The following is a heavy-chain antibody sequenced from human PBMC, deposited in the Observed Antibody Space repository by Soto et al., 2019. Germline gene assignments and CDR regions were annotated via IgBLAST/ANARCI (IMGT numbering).Heavy chain of an antibody. J-gene: IGHJ4*02. CDR3: TRDRGSYALGY. D-gene: IGHD1-26*01. V-gene: IGHV1-18*01. CDR1: GYTFTSYG. CDR2: ISAYNGNT. Sequence: QVQLVQSGAEVKKPGASVKVSCKASGYTFTSYGIIWVRQAPGQGLEWMGWISAYNGNTHYAQKLQSRVTMTTDSSTSTAYVELRSLRSDDTAVYYCTRDRGSYALGYWGQGILVTVS.